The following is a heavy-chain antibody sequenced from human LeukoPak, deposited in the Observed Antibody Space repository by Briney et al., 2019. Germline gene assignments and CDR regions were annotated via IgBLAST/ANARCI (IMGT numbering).Heavy chain of an antibody. D-gene: IGHD6-19*01. CDR2: IYWNDDK. V-gene: IGHV2-5*01. Sequence: ESGPTLVKPTQTLTLTCTFSGFSLNNSGVGVGWIRQPPGKALEWLALIYWNDDKRYSPSLKTRLTITKDTSKNQVVLTMTNVDPVDTATYYCTPTIGYTSAFDYWGQGILVTVSS. CDR3: TPTIGYTSAFDY. J-gene: IGHJ4*02. CDR1: GFSLNNSGVG.